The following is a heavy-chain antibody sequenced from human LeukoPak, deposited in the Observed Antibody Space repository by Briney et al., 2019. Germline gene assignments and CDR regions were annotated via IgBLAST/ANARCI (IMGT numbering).Heavy chain of an antibody. CDR2: ISTGNTYK. Sequence: RSGGSLRLSCAASGFTFSDYAMKWARQAPGKGLEWVSSISTGNTYKYYGDSVKGRFTISRDNTRNSLYLQMSGLRAEDTAVYYCARGPTLIGVAGTWPLDYWGQGTLVSFSS. CDR3: ARGPTLIGVAGTWPLDY. J-gene: IGHJ4*02. CDR1: GFTFSDYA. D-gene: IGHD6-19*01. V-gene: IGHV3-21*01.